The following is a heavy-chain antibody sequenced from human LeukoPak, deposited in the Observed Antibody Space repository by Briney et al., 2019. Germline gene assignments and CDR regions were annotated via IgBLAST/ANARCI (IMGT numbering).Heavy chain of an antibody. CDR1: GFTFSSYS. CDR3: ARDGDYSRWPIIDY. D-gene: IGHD4-17*01. CDR2: ISSSSSYI. Sequence: PGGSLRLSCAASGFTFSSYSMNWVRQAPGKGLEWVSSISSSSSYIYYADSVKGRFTISRDNAKNSLYLQMNSLRAEDTAVYYCARDGDYSRWPIIDYWGQGTLVTASS. V-gene: IGHV3-21*01. J-gene: IGHJ4*02.